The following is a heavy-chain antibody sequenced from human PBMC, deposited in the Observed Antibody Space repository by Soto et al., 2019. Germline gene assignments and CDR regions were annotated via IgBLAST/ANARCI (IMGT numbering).Heavy chain of an antibody. D-gene: IGHD3-22*01. CDR1: GGTFSSYT. CDR2: IIPILGIA. Sequence: QVQLVQSGAEVKKPGSSVKVSCKASGGTFSSYTISWVRQAPGQGLEWMGRIIPILGIANYAQKFQGRVTITADKFTSTGYMELSSLRSEDTAVYYCARDFGYYDSSGSHAFDIWGQGTMVTVSS. V-gene: IGHV1-69*08. CDR3: ARDFGYYDSSGSHAFDI. J-gene: IGHJ3*02.